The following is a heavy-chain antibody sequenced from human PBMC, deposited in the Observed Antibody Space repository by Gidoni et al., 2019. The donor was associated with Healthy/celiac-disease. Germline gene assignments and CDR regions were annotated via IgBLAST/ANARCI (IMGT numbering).Heavy chain of an antibody. CDR1: GFTFSSYA. Sequence: EVQLLESGGGLVQPGGSLRLSCAASGFTFSSYAMSWVRQAQGKGLEWVSGISGSGGSTYYADSVKGRFTISRDNSKNTLYLQMNSLRAEDTAVYYCAKTRGRDVGATPGDWGQGTLVTVSS. CDR2: ISGSGGST. J-gene: IGHJ4*02. D-gene: IGHD1-26*01. CDR3: AKTRGRDVGATPGD. V-gene: IGHV3-23*01.